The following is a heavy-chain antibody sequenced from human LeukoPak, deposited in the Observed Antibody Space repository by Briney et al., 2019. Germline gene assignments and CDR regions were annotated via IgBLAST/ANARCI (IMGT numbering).Heavy chain of an antibody. CDR3: AKDRRKGYSYGWIDY. CDR1: GFTFDDYA. Sequence: GRSLRLSCAASGFTFDDYAMHWVRQAPGKGLEWVSGISWNSGSIGYADSVKGRFTISRDNAKNSLYLQMNSLRVEDMALYYCAKDRRKGYSYGWIDYWGQGTLVTVSS. D-gene: IGHD5-18*01. CDR2: ISWNSGSI. J-gene: IGHJ4*02. V-gene: IGHV3-9*03.